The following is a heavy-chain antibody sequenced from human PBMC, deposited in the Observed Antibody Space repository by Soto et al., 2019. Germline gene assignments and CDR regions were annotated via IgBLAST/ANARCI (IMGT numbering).Heavy chain of an antibody. CDR3: ARADYAWFDP. D-gene: IGHD4-17*01. CDR1: GGSISSYY. CDR2: IYYSGST. J-gene: IGHJ5*02. Sequence: KASETLSLTCTVSGGSISSYYWSWIRQPPGKGLEWIGYIYYSGSTNYNPSLKSRVTISVDTSKNQFSLKLSSVTAADTAVYYCARADYAWFDPWGQGTLVTVSS. V-gene: IGHV4-59*01.